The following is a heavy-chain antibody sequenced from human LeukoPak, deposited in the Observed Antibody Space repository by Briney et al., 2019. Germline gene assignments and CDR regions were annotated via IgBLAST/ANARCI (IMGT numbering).Heavy chain of an antibody. D-gene: IGHD2-2*01. CDR1: GFTFSSYS. J-gene: IGHJ5*02. V-gene: IGHV3-21*01. CDR2: ISSSSSYI. Sequence: PGGSLRLSCAASGFTFSSYSMNWVRQAPGKGLEWVSSISSSSSYIYYADSVKGRFTISRDNAKNSLYLQMNSLRAEDTAVYYCAREGVPAAMVGWFDPWGQGTLVTVSS. CDR3: AREGVPAAMVGWFDP.